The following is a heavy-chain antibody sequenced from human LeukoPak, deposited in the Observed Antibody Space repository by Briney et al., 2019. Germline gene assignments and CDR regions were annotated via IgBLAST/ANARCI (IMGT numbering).Heavy chain of an antibody. CDR2: INPSGGST. J-gene: IGHJ4*02. CDR1: GYTFTSYY. V-gene: IGHV1-46*01. D-gene: IGHD2-21*02. CDR3: ARGPGAYCGGDCYHYFDY. Sequence: ASVKVSCKASGYTFTSYYMHWVRQAPGQGLEWMGIINPSGGSTSYAQKFQGRVTMTRDTSTSTVYMELSSLRSEDTAVYYCARGPGAYCGGDCYHYFDYWGQGTLVTVSS.